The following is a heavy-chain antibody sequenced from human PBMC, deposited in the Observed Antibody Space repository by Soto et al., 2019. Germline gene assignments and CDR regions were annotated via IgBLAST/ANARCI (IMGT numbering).Heavy chain of an antibody. V-gene: IGHV1-69*13. CDR1: RGTFRNYD. D-gene: IGHD2-2*01. CDR2: IIPIFGTA. Sequence: SVKVSCKGSRGTFRNYDKSWVREAPGQGLEWMGGIIPIFGTANYAQKFQGRVTITADESTSTAYMELSSLRSEDTAVYYCARDGESPATAAFYYYDGMDVWGQGTTVTVSS. CDR3: ARDGESPATAAFYYYDGMDV. J-gene: IGHJ6*02.